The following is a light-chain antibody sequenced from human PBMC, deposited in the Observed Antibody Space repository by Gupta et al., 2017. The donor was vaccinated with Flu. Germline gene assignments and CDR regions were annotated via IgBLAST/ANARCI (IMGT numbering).Light chain of an antibody. CDR2: EVS. CDR1: NSDVGGYNF. J-gene: IGLJ3*02. CDR3: SSYTSRSINWV. V-gene: IGLV2-14*01. Sequence: QSALTQPASVSGSPGQSITISCTGTNSDVGGYNFVSWYQQHPGKAPKLMIYEVSYRPSGVSDRFFGSKSGNTASLTISGLQADDEADYFCSSYTSRSINWVFGGGTKLTVL.